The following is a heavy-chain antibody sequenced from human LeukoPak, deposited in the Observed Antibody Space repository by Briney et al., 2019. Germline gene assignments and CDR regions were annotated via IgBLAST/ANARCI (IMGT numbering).Heavy chain of an antibody. CDR1: GFTSEDYA. D-gene: IGHD2-21*02. CDR3: AKAGGIGGHYYGHYFDS. V-gene: IGHV3-9*02. CDR2: ISWSSATL. Sequence: GRSLRLSCVASGFTSEDYAMQWVRQAPGKGLEWVAGISWSSATLDYADSVKGRFTISRDNAKNSLYLQMNSLRPEDTAFYYCAKAGGIGGHYYGHYFDSWGQGNMVTVSS. J-gene: IGHJ4*02.